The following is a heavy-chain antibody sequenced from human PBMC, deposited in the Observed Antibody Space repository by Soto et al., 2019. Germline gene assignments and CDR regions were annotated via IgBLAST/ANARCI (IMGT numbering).Heavy chain of an antibody. D-gene: IGHD1-26*01. CDR2: ISDDGSNK. CDR1: GFTFSSYG. J-gene: IGHJ4*02. V-gene: IGHV3-30*03. CDR3: AATYSGSYYVVDY. Sequence: VQLVESGGGVVQPGRSLRLSCAASGFTFSSYGIHWVRQAPGKGLEWVAVISDDGSNKYYADSVKGRFTISRDNSKTTLWLQMNSLRPEDTAVFYCAATYSGSYYVVDYWGQGTLVTVSS.